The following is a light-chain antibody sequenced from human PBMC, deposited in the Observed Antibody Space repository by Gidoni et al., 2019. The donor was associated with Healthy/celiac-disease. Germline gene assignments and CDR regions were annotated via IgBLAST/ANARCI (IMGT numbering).Light chain of an antibody. V-gene: IGKV3-11*01. J-gene: IGKJ1*01. Sequence: ESVLTQSPATLSLSPGERATLSCRASQSVSSYLAWYQQKPGQAPRLLIYDASNRATGIPARFSGSGSGTDFTLTISSLEPEDFAVYYCQQRSNWPPWTFXXXTKVEIK. CDR1: QSVSSY. CDR2: DAS. CDR3: QQRSNWPPWT.